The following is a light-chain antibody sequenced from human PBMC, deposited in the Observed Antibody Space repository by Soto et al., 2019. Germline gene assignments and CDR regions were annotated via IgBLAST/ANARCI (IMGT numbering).Light chain of an antibody. CDR3: QQYNKWPPVT. J-gene: IGKJ4*01. CDR1: QSVSSN. Sequence: EIVMTQSPATLSVSPGERATLSCRASQSVSSNLAWYQQKPGQAPRLLIHGASTRATGIPARFSGSGSGTEFTLTISSRQSEDFAGYYCQQYNKWPPVTFGGGTKVEIK. V-gene: IGKV3-15*01. CDR2: GAS.